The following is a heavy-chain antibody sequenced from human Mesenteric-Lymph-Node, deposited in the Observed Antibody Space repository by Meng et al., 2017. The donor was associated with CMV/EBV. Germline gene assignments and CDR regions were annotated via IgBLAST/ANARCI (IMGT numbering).Heavy chain of an antibody. J-gene: IGHJ4*02. V-gene: IGHV3-23*01. D-gene: IGHD6-13*01. CDR1: GFTFSSYA. CDR3: AKLSSQSSWYVRYYFDY. Sequence: GESLKISCAASGFTFSSYAMSWVRQAPGKGLEWVSAISGSGGSTYYADSVKGRFTISRDNSKNTLYLQMNSLRAEDTAVYYCAKLSSQSSWYVRYYFDYWGQGTLVTVSS. CDR2: ISGSGGST.